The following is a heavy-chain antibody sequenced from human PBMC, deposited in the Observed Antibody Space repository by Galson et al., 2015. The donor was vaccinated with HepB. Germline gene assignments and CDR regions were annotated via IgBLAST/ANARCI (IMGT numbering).Heavy chain of an antibody. V-gene: IGHV3-30-3*01. CDR2: ISYDGSNK. J-gene: IGHJ6*02. Sequence: SLRLSCAASGFTFSSYAMHWVRQAPGKGLEWVAVISYDGSNKYYADSVKGRFTISRDNSKNTLYLQMNSLRAEDTAVYYCAREGEDTAMAFDYGMDVWGQGTTVTVSS. CDR1: GFTFSSYA. D-gene: IGHD5-18*01. CDR3: AREGEDTAMAFDYGMDV.